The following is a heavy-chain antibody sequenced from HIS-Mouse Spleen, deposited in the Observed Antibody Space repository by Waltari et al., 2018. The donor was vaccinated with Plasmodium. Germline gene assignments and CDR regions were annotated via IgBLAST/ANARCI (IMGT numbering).Heavy chain of an antibody. V-gene: IGHV3-30*18. CDR2: ISYEGSNK. D-gene: IGHD6-13*01. CDR1: GFTFSSYG. Sequence: QVQLVESGGGVVQPGRSLRLSCAASGFTFSSYGMHWVRQAPGKGLEGVAVISYEGSNKYYADSVKGRFTISRDNSKNTLYLQMNSLRAEDTAVYYCAKDRRSSSWYVDYWGQGTLVTVSS. CDR3: AKDRRSSSWYVDY. J-gene: IGHJ4*02.